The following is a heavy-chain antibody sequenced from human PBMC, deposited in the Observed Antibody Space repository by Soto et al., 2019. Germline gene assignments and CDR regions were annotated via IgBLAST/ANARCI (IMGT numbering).Heavy chain of an antibody. Sequence: GASVKVSCKASGYTFTSYYMHWVRQAPGQGLEWMGIINPSGGSTSYAQKFQGRVTMTRDTSTSTVYTELSSLRSEDTAVYYCAREGGTTDNVGAGVFYYYGMDVWGQGTTVTVSS. J-gene: IGHJ6*02. CDR1: GYTFTSYY. CDR3: AREGGTTDNVGAGVFYYYGMDV. CDR2: INPSGGST. D-gene: IGHD4-17*01. V-gene: IGHV1-46*01.